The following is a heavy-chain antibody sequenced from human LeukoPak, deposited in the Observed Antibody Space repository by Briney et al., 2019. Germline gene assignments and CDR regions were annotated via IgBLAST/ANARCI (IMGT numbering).Heavy chain of an antibody. V-gene: IGHV4-59*12. CDR2: IYYSGST. CDR3: ARDWRQGSYFDY. CDR1: GGSISSYH. J-gene: IGHJ4*02. Sequence: SETLSLTCTVSGGSISSYHWSWIRQPPGKGLEWIGYIYYSGSTNYNPSLKSRVTISVDTSKNQFSLRLSSVTAADTAMYYCARDWRQGSYFDYWGQGSLVTVSS.